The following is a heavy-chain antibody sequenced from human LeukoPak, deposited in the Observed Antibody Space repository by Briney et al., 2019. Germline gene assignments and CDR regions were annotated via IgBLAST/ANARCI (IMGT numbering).Heavy chain of an antibody. CDR1: GGSFSGYY. Sequence: PSETLSLTCAVYGGSFSGYYWSWLRQPPGKGLEWIGEINHSGSTNYNPSLTSRVTISVDTSKNKFSLKLSSVTAADTAVYYCARGPSMVRGVIILDPWGQGTLVTVSS. J-gene: IGHJ5*02. D-gene: IGHD3-10*01. CDR3: ARGPSMVRGVIILDP. V-gene: IGHV4-34*01. CDR2: INHSGST.